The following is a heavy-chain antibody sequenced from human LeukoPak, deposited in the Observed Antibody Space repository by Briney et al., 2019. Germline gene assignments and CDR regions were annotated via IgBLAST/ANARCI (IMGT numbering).Heavy chain of an antibody. J-gene: IGHJ4*02. Sequence: GGSLRLSCAASGFTFSSYSMNWVRQAPGKGLEWVSSISSSSSYIYYAGSVKGRFTISRDNAKNSLYLQMNSLRAEDTAVYYCAREGIYSGYDPYYFDYWGQGTLVTVSS. D-gene: IGHD5-12*01. CDR1: GFTFSSYS. V-gene: IGHV3-21*01. CDR3: AREGIYSGYDPYYFDY. CDR2: ISSSSSYI.